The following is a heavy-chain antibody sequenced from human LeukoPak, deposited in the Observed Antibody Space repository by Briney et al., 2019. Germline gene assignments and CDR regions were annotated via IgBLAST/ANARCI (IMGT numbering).Heavy chain of an antibody. D-gene: IGHD6-6*01. J-gene: IGHJ4*02. CDR3: ARTARVPDY. CDR2: ISYDGSNK. V-gene: IGHV3-30*04. CDR1: GFTFSSYA. Sequence: GGSLRLSCAASGFTFSSYAMHWVRQAPGKGLEWVAVISYDGSNKSYADSVKGRFTISRDNAKNSLYLQMNSLRAEDTAVYYYARTARVPDYWGQGTQVTVSS.